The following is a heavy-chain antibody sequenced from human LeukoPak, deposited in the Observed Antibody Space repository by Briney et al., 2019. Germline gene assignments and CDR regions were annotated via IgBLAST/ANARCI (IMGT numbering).Heavy chain of an antibody. CDR1: GFTLSNRW. V-gene: IGHV3-7*01. J-gene: IGHJ5*02. CDR3: ARDPFDH. Sequence: GGSLRLSCEASGFTLSNRWMTWVRQAPGKGLEWVATIKQGGGEKFYVDSVRGRFTISEDSAKNSLYLQMNSLRADDTAVYYCARDPFDHWGQGTLVTVSS. CDR2: IKQGGGEK.